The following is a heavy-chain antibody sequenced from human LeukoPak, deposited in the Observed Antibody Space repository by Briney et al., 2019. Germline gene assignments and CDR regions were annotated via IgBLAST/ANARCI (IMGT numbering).Heavy chain of an antibody. Sequence: SVKVSCKASGGTFSSYAISWVRQAPGQGLEWMGGIIPIFGTANYAQKFQGRVTITTDESTSTAYMELSSLRSEDAAVYYCARDSSGYFANFDYWGQGTLVTVSS. D-gene: IGHD3-22*01. CDR1: GGTFSSYA. CDR3: ARDSSGYFANFDY. J-gene: IGHJ4*02. CDR2: IIPIFGTA. V-gene: IGHV1-69*05.